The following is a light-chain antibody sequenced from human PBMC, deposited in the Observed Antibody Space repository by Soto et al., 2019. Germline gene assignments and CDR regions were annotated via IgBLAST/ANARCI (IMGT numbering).Light chain of an antibody. J-gene: IGKJ4*01. CDR3: AQGLATPFP. CDR2: LGS. CDR1: QNLLHSNGYNY. V-gene: IGKV2-28*01. Sequence: EIVLTQSPLSLPVTPGEPASISCRSSQNLLHSNGYNYLNWYLQKPGQSPQLLIYLGSNRASGVPDRFSGSGSGTDFTLTINRVEAEDVGLYFCAQGLATPFPFGGGTKVEIK.